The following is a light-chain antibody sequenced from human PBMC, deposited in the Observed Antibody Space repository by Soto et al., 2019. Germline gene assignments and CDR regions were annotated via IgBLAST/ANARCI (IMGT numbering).Light chain of an antibody. CDR2: DNN. CDR3: ATWDTSLNGVV. V-gene: IGLV1-51*01. Sequence: QSVLTQPPSVSAAPGQMVTVSCSGGSSNIGNNYVSWYQHLPGIAPKLLIYDNNERPSGIPDRFSGSKSGTSATLGITGLQAGDEADYYCATWDTSLNGVVFGGGTKLTVL. J-gene: IGLJ2*01. CDR1: SSNIGNNY.